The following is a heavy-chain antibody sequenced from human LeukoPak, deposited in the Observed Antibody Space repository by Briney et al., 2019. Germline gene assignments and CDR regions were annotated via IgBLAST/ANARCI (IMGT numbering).Heavy chain of an antibody. CDR3: ARAEGYCSSTSCRGFDY. J-gene: IGHJ4*02. D-gene: IGHD2-2*01. CDR1: GGSFSGYY. V-gene: IGHV4-34*01. Sequence: SETLSLTCAVYGGSFSGYYWSWIRQPPGKGLEWIGEINHSGSTNYNPSLKSRVTISVDTSKNQFSLKLSSVTAADTAVYYCARAEGYCSSTSCRGFDYWGQGTLVTVSS. CDR2: INHSGST.